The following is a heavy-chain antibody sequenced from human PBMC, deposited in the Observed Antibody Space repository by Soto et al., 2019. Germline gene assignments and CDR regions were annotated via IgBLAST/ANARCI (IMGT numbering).Heavy chain of an antibody. J-gene: IGHJ6*02. D-gene: IGHD2-21*01. Sequence: GGSLRLSCAASGFTFSSYAMSWVRQAPGKGLEWVSAISGSGGSTYYADSVKGRFTISRDNSKNTLYLQMNSLRAEDTAVYYCAKSVVNATDYYYYGMDVWGQGTTVTVSS. CDR1: GFTFSSYA. CDR2: ISGSGGST. CDR3: AKSVVNATDYYYYGMDV. V-gene: IGHV3-23*01.